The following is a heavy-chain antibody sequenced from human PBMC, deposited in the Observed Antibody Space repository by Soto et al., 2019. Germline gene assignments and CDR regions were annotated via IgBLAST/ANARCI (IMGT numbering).Heavy chain of an antibody. CDR2: ISYDGSNK. Sequence: QVQLVESGGGVVQPGRSLRLSCAASGFTFSSYGMHWVRQAPGKGLEWVAVISYDGSNKYYADSVKGRFTISRDNSKNPLYLQMNSLRAEDTAVYYCAKDPGRISTSCYADYWGQGTLVTVSS. V-gene: IGHV3-30*18. CDR3: AKDPGRISTSCYADY. J-gene: IGHJ4*02. D-gene: IGHD2-2*01. CDR1: GFTFSSYG.